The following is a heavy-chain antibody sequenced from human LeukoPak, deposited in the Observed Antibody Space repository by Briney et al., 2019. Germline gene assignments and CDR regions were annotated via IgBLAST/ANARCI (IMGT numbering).Heavy chain of an antibody. V-gene: IGHV3-23*01. Sequence: GGSLRLSCAASGFTFSSYAMSWVRQAPGKGLEWVSAISGSGGSTYYADSVKGRFTISRDNSKNTLYLQMNSLRAEDTAVYYCAKDLSYGYVSLGYYFDYWGQGTLVTVSS. D-gene: IGHD5-18*01. CDR3: AKDLSYGYVSLGYYFDY. J-gene: IGHJ4*02. CDR2: ISGSGGST. CDR1: GFTFSSYA.